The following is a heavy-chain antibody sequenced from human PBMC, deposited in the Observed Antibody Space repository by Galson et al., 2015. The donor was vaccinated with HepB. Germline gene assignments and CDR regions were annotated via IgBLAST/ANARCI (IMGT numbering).Heavy chain of an antibody. J-gene: IGHJ1*01. Sequence: SLRLSCAASGFTFITSVMHWVRQAPGKGLEWVAVTWHDGSQKYYADSLKGRFTISRDNSRNTLYLQMNSLRADDTAVYYCARDRSSTWYGLRTDLYFQQWGQGTLVTVSS. CDR2: TWHDGSQK. CDR1: GFTFITSV. D-gene: IGHD6-13*01. CDR3: ARDRSSTWYGLRTDLYFQQ. V-gene: IGHV3-33*01.